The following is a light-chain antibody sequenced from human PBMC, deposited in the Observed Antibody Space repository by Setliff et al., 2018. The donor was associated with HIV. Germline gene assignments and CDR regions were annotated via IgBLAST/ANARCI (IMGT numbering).Light chain of an antibody. J-gene: IGLJ3*02. V-gene: IGLV3-21*02. CDR1: NIGGKN. CDR2: NDN. Sequence: LTQPPSVSVAPGETARMTCGGNNIGGKNVHWYQQRPGQAPVLVVYNDNDRPSGIPKRFSGSNSGNTATLTISRVEAGDEADYYCQVWDSSSDPWIFGGGTKVTVL. CDR3: QVWDSSSDPWI.